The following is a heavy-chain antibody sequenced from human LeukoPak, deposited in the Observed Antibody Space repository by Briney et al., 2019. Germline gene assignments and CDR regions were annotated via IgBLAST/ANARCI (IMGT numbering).Heavy chain of an antibody. V-gene: IGHV4-59*04. CDR1: GGSISSYY. J-gene: IGHJ5*02. CDR3: ARRSLVHRFGDP. CDR2: IYHSGST. D-gene: IGHD3-3*01. Sequence: SETLSLTCTVSGGSISSYYWSWIRQPPGKGLEWTGSIYHSGSTYYNPSLKGRVTISVDTSKNRFSLKLSSVTAADTAVYYCARRSLVHRFGDPWGQGTLVTVSS.